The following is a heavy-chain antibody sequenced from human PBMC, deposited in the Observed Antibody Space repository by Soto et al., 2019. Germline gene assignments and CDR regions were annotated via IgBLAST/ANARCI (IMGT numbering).Heavy chain of an antibody. CDR1: GGTFSSYA. V-gene: IGHV1-69*13. CDR2: IIPIFGTA. D-gene: IGHD4-17*01. CDR3: ARGTDYGDYYFDY. J-gene: IGHJ4*02. Sequence: GASVKVSCKASGGTFSSYAISWVRQAPGQGLEWMGGIIPIFGTANYAQKFQGRVTITADESTSTAYMELSSLRSEDTAVYYCARGTDYGDYYFDYWGQGTLVTVSS.